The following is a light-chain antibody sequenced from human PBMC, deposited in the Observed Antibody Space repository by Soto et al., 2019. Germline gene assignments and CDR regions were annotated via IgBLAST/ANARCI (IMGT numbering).Light chain of an antibody. CDR1: SSDVGAYND. Sequence: QSVLTQPPSASGSPGQSVTISCTGTSSDVGAYNDVSWYQQHAGKAPNLVIYEVTKRPSGVPDRFSGSKSANAASLTVSGLQAEDDADYYCSSFASSNTWVFGGGTKLTVL. V-gene: IGLV2-8*01. CDR3: SSFASSNTWV. CDR2: EVT. J-gene: IGLJ3*02.